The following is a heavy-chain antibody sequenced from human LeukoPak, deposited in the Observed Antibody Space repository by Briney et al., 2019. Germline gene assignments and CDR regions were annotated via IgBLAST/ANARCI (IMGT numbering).Heavy chain of an antibody. J-gene: IGHJ4*02. CDR1: GFTFSSYS. CDR2: ISSSSSYI. Sequence: PGGSLRLSCAASGFTFSSYSMNWVRQAPGKGLEWVSSISSSSSYIYYADSVKGRFTISRDNAKNSLYLQMNSLRAEDTAVYYCAREPDIVATFGYWGQGTLVTVSS. V-gene: IGHV3-21*01. D-gene: IGHD5-12*01. CDR3: AREPDIVATFGY.